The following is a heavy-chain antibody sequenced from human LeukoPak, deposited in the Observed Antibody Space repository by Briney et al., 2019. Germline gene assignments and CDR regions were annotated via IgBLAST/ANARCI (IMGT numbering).Heavy chain of an antibody. CDR1: GGSFSGYY. CDR3: ARNGQQQPLDY. V-gene: IGHV4-34*01. CDR2: INHSGST. J-gene: IGHJ4*02. D-gene: IGHD6-13*01. Sequence: SETLSLTCAVYGGSFSGYYWSWIRQPPGKGLEWIGEINHSGSTNYNLSLKSRVTISVDTSKNQFPLKLSSVTAADTAVYYCARNGQQQPLDYWGQGTLVTVSS.